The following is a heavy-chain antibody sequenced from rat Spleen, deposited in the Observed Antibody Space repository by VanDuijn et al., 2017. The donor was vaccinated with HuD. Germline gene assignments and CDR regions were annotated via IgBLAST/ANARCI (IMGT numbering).Heavy chain of an antibody. CDR1: GFSLTTHN. Sequence: QVQLKESGPGLVQPSQTLSLSCTVAGFSLTTHNVHWVRQPPGKGLEWMGVTWIGGNTAYNSRLKSRLSISRDTSKSQVFLKVNSLQTEDTATYYWARDGGGLRVYYFDYWGQGVMVTVSS. CDR2: TWIGGNT. V-gene: IGHV2-30*01. D-gene: IGHD1-11*01. CDR3: ARDGGGLRVYYFDY. J-gene: IGHJ2*01.